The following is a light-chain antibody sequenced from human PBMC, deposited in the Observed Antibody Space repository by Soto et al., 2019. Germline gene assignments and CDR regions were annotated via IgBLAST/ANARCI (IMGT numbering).Light chain of an antibody. J-gene: IGKJ2*01. Sequence: EIVLTQSPGTLSLSPGERATLSCRASEFLSSSYLVWYQQKPGQAPTLLIYAASRRATGIPDRFSGSGSATEYTLTINTLEPEDFAVYYCQQQGTFGQGTKVDIK. V-gene: IGKV3-20*01. CDR2: AAS. CDR1: EFLSSSY. CDR3: QQQGT.